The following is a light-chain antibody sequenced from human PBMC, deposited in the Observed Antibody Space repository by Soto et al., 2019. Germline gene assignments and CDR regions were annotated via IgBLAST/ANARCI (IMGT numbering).Light chain of an antibody. V-gene: IGKV1-39*01. J-gene: IGKJ5*01. CDR3: QQSYMDPIT. Sequence: DIQMTQSPSSLSASVGNRVTITCRASQSISTYLHWYQKKPGKAPNLLIYDASRLQSGVPSRFSGSGGGTDFTLSISIVQPEDFATYFCQQSYMDPITFGQGTRLEIK. CDR2: DAS. CDR1: QSISTY.